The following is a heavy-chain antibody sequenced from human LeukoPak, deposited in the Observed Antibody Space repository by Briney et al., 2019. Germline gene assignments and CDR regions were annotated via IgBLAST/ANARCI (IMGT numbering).Heavy chain of an antibody. CDR3: ARDIAVAGSLYNWFDP. CDR2: IYYSGST. J-gene: IGHJ5*02. CDR1: GGSISSYY. V-gene: IGHV4-59*01. Sequence: SETLSLTCTVSGGSISSYYWSWIRQPPGKGLEWIGYIYYSGSTNYNPSLKSRVTISVDKSKNQFSLKLSSVTAADTAVYYCARDIAVAGSLYNWFDPWGQGTLVTVSS. D-gene: IGHD6-19*01.